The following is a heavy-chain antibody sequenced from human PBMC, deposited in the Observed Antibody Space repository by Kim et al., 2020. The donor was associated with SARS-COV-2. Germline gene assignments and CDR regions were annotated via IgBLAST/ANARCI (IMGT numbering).Heavy chain of an antibody. D-gene: IGHD3-10*01. Sequence: SETLSLTCAVSGGSISSSNWWSWVRQPPGKGLEWIGEIYHSGSTNYNPSLKSRVTISVDKSKNQFSLKLSSVTAADTAVYYCSGVPYGGSNAFDIWGQGTMVTVSS. CDR3: SGVPYGGSNAFDI. V-gene: IGHV4-4*02. CDR1: GGSISSSNW. J-gene: IGHJ3*02. CDR2: IYHSGST.